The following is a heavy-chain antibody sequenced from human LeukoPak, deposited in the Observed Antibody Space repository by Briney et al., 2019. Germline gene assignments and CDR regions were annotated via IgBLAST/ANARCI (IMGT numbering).Heavy chain of an antibody. Sequence: SVQVSFKASGGTFSSYAISWVRQAPGQGLEWMGRIIPIFGTANYAQKFQGRVTITVDKSTSTAYMELSSLRSEDTAVYYCAISYSYGHSRGDYWGQGTLVTVSS. V-gene: IGHV1-69*06. CDR3: AISYSYGHSRGDY. CDR1: GGTFSSYA. D-gene: IGHD5-18*01. J-gene: IGHJ4*02. CDR2: IIPIFGTA.